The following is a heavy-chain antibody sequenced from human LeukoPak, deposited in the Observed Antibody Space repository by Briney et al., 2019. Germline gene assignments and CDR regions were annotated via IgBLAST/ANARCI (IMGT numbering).Heavy chain of an antibody. Sequence: GASVKVYCNASGYTFTSYYLHWERQAPGQGLERMRCTSAYNGSTIYAQKPPGRVTMTTDTSTSTAYMELRSLRSDDTAMYYCARDSSDYTLDYWGQGTLVTVSS. CDR1: GYTFTSYY. D-gene: IGHD5-12*01. J-gene: IGHJ4*02. CDR2: TSAYNGST. V-gene: IGHV1-18*04. CDR3: ARDSSDYTLDY.